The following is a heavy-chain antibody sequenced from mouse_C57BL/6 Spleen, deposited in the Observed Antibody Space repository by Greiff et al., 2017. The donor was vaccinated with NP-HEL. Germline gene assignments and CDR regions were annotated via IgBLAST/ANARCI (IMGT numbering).Heavy chain of an antibody. D-gene: IGHD1-1*01. CDR1: GYTFTSYC. J-gene: IGHJ4*01. CDR2: IHPNSGST. CDR3: ARHLAVVARDMDY. Sequence: QVQLQQPGAELVKPGASVKLSCKASGYTFTSYCMHWVKQRPGQGLEWIGMIHPNSGSTKYNEKFKSKATLTADKSSSTAYLQLSSLTSEDSAVYYCARHLAVVARDMDYWGQGTSVTVAS. V-gene: IGHV1-64*01.